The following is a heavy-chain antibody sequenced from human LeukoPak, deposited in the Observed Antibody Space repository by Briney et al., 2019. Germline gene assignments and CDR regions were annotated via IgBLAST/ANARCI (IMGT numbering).Heavy chain of an antibody. Sequence: ASVKVSCKASGGTFSSYAISWVRQAPGQGLEWMGGIIPIFGTANYAQKFQGRVTITADESTSTAYMELSSLRSEDTAVYYCARFSLVRTNGVFANWYFDLWGRGTLVTVSS. D-gene: IGHD2-8*01. CDR3: ARFSLVRTNGVFANWYFDL. V-gene: IGHV1-69*13. CDR1: GGTFSSYA. J-gene: IGHJ2*01. CDR2: IIPIFGTA.